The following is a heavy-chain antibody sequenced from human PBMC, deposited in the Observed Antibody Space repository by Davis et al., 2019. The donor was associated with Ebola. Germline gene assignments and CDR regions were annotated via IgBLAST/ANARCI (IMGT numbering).Heavy chain of an antibody. CDR2: ISSDGSST. J-gene: IGHJ5*01. V-gene: IGHV3-74*01. CDR3: ARDVGSAWRWFDS. CDR1: GLTVSSYW. Sequence: HTGGSLRLSCAASGLTVSSYWMHWVRQAPGKGLVWVSRISSDGSSTSYADSVKGRFTISRDTSKNTVHLEMHSLRPEDTAVYYCARDVGSAWRWFDSWGQGTLVTVSS. D-gene: IGHD6-19*01.